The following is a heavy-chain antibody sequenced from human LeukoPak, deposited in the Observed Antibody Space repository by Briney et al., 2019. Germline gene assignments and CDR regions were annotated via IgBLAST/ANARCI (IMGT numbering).Heavy chain of an antibody. CDR1: GFTFSSYS. J-gene: IGHJ4*02. Sequence: GGSLRLSCAASGFTFSSYSMNWVRQAPGKGLEWVSSISSSSSYIYYADSVKGRFTISRDNAKNSLYLQMNSLRAEDTAVYYCARCILFPYYFDYWGQGTLVTVSS. D-gene: IGHD2-8*01. V-gene: IGHV3-21*01. CDR2: ISSSSSYI. CDR3: ARCILFPYYFDY.